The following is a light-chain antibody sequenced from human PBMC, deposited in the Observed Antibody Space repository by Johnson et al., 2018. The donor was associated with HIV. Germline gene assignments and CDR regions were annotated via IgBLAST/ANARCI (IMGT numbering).Light chain of an antibody. Sequence: VLTQPPSVSAAPGQKVTISCSGSSSNIGNNYVSWYQQLPGTAPKLLIYENNKRPSGIPDRFSGSKSGTSATLGITGLQTGDEADYCCATWDSSLSNYVFGTGTKVTVL. CDR3: ATWDSSLSNYV. CDR2: ENN. J-gene: IGLJ1*01. CDR1: SSNIGNNY. V-gene: IGLV1-51*02.